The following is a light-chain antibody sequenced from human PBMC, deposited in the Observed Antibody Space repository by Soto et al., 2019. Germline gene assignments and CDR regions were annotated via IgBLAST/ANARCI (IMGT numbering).Light chain of an antibody. Sequence: DIRINQTPSALSAYVRDRVTITCRASQSISSSFLNWYQQTPGRAPKLLIYAASSLHSGVPSRFSGTGSGTDFTLTISSLQPEDFATYDCQQTSHTPTTFGQGTKV. J-gene: IGKJ1*01. CDR1: QSISSSF. V-gene: IGKV1-39*01. CDR3: QQTSHTPTT. CDR2: AAS.